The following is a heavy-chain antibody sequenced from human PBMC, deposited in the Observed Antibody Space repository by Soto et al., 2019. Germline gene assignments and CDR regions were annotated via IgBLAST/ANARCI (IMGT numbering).Heavy chain of an antibody. D-gene: IGHD2-15*01. CDR3: ARLDCSGGSCPGPYFDS. CDR2: IYYSGST. J-gene: IGHJ4*02. V-gene: IGHV4-59*08. CDR1: GGSISSYY. Sequence: SETLSLTCTVSGGSISSYYWSWIRQPPGKGLEWIGYIYYSGSTNYNPSLKSRVTISVDTSKNQFSLKLSSVTAADTAVYYCARLDCSGGSCPGPYFDSWGQGTLVTVSS.